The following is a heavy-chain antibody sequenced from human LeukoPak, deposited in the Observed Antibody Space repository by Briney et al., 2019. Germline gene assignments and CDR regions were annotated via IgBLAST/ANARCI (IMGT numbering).Heavy chain of an antibody. CDR2: IIPIFGTA. CDR1: GGTFSSYA. CDR3: ARRRGYSYAWYFDY. D-gene: IGHD5-18*01. V-gene: IGHV1-69*13. Sequence: ASVKVSCKASGGTFSSYAISWVRQAPGQGLEWMGGIIPIFGTANYAQKFQGRVTITADESTSTAYMELSSLRSEDTAVYYCARRRGYSYAWYFDYWGQGTLVTVSS. J-gene: IGHJ4*02.